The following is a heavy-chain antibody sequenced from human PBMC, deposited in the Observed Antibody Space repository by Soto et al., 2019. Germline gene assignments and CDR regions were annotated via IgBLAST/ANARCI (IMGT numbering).Heavy chain of an antibody. CDR1: GFTFSSYA. Sequence: PGGSLRLSCAASGFTFSSYAMHWVRQTPGKGLEWVAVISYDGSNKYYADSVKGRFTISRDNSKNTLYLQMNSLRAEDTAVYYCARGAYMIVVVMGGEDAFDIWGQGTMVTVSS. CDR3: ARGAYMIVVVMGGEDAFDI. V-gene: IGHV3-30-3*01. D-gene: IGHD3-22*01. CDR2: ISYDGSNK. J-gene: IGHJ3*02.